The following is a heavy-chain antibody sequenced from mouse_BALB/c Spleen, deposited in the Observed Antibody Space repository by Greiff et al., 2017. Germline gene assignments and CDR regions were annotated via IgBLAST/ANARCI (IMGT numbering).Heavy chain of an antibody. D-gene: IGHD2-1*01. CDR3: EGNYGDV. CDR2: IVPGSGST. J-gene: IGHJ1*01. V-gene: IGHV1-9*01. Sequence: VQLQQSGAELLKPGASVKISCKATGYTFSSYWIEWVKQRPGHGLEWIGEIVPGSGSTNYNEKFKGKATFTADTSSNTAYMQLSSLTSEDSAVYYCEGNYGDVWGAGTTVTVSS. CDR1: GYTFSSYW.